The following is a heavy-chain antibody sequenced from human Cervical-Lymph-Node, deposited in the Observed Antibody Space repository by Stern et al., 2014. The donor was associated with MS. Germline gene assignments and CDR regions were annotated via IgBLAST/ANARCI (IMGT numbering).Heavy chain of an antibody. CDR3: ARDSNILFAMDV. CDR1: GGTFTNYA. Sequence: VQLVESGAEVKKPGSSLKVSCKASGGTFTNYAFSWVRQAPGQGLERMGGISADIDSANYAQNLQVRLTMTPDTSTTHAYMELRSLSSDDTAVYYCARDSNILFAMDVWGQGTTVTVSS. D-gene: IGHD2-21*01. J-gene: IGHJ6*02. V-gene: IGHV1-69*06. CDR2: ISADIDSA.